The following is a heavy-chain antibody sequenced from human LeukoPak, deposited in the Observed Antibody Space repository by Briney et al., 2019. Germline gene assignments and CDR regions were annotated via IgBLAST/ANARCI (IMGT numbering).Heavy chain of an antibody. CDR2: IYYSGST. Sequence: PSETLSLTCTVSGGSISSSSYYWGWIRQPPGKGLEWSGSIYYSGSTYYNPSLKSRVTISVDTSKNQFSLKLSSVTAADTAVYYCARHPWRQLWYWAFDIWGQGTMVTVSS. CDR3: ARHPWRQLWYWAFDI. V-gene: IGHV4-39*01. CDR1: GGSISSSSYY. D-gene: IGHD5-18*01. J-gene: IGHJ3*02.